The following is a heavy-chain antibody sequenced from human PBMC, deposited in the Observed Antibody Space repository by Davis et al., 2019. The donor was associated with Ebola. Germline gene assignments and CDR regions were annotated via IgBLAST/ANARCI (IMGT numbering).Heavy chain of an antibody. J-gene: IGHJ4*02. V-gene: IGHV3-23*01. Sequence: GESLKISCAASGFTFSNYAMSWVRQAPGKGLEWVSGISGSGATTYYADSVKGRFTISRDNSKNTLYLQMNSLRAEDTAVYYCAKDLLDVTDDYWGQGTLVTVSS. D-gene: IGHD1-1*01. CDR2: ISGSGATT. CDR1: GFTFSNYA. CDR3: AKDLLDVTDDY.